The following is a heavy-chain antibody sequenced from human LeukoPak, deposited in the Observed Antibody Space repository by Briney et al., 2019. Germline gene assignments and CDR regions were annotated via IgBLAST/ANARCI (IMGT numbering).Heavy chain of an antibody. CDR1: GFTFSSYA. V-gene: IGHV3-30-3*01. CDR3: ARVGVPYYYYGMDV. J-gene: IGHJ6*02. Sequence: PGGSLRLSCAASGFTFSSYAMHWVRQAPGKGLEWVAVISYDGSNKYYADSVKGRFTISRDNSKITLYLQMNSLRAKDTAVYYCARVGVPYYYYGMDVWGQGTTVTVSS. CDR2: ISYDGSNK.